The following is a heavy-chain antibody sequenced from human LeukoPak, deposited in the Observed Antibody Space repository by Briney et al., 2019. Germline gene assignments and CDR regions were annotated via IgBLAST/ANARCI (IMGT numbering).Heavy chain of an antibody. V-gene: IGHV3-53*01. CDR2: IYSRGGT. D-gene: IGHD3-22*01. Sequence: GGSLRLSCAASGFTVSSNSLSWVRQAPGKGLECVSVIYSRGGTYYADSSQGRFTTSSDDSKNTLFLQNNSLIADDTAGDYCSRKKDSSGSGEYWGQGPLVTVSS. CDR1: GFTVSSNS. J-gene: IGHJ4*02. CDR3: SRKKDSSGSGEY.